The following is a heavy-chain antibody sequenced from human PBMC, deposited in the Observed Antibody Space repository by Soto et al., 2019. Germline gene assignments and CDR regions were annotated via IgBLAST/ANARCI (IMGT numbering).Heavy chain of an antibody. CDR1: GFTFSTYA. V-gene: IGHV3-30-3*01. CDR3: TRVLGSGWIFDY. Sequence: QVQLVESGGGVVQPGRSLRLSCAASGFTFSTYAMNWVRQAPGKGLEWVAIISYDGNNKYYADSVKGRFTISRDNSKNTLYLQMSSLRAEDTAVYYCTRVLGSGWIFDYWGQGTLVTVSS. CDR2: ISYDGNNK. D-gene: IGHD6-19*01. J-gene: IGHJ4*02.